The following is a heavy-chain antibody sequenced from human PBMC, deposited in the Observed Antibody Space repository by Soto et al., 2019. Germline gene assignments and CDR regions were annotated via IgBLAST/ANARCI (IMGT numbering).Heavy chain of an antibody. CDR1: GFTFSSYA. Sequence: GGSLRLSCAASGFTFSSYAMSWVRQAPGKGLEWVSAISGSGGSTYYADSVKGRFTISRDNSKNTLYLQMNRLRAEDTAVYYCAKDRTYYDFWSGRLRAFDIWGQGTMVTVSS. V-gene: IGHV3-23*01. D-gene: IGHD3-3*01. CDR2: ISGSGGST. J-gene: IGHJ3*02. CDR3: AKDRTYYDFWSGRLRAFDI.